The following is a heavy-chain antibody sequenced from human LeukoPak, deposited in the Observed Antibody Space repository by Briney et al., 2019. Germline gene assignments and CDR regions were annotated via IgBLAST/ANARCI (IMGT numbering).Heavy chain of an antibody. V-gene: IGHV3-23*01. CDR1: GFTFSSYA. CDR2: ISGSGGST. Sequence: GGSLRLSWAASGFTFSSYAMSWVRQAPGKGLEWVSAISGSGGSTYYADSVKGRFTISRDNAKNSLYLQMNSLRAEDTAVYYCARSDRVVTSSFDYWGQGTLVTVSS. CDR3: ARSDRVVTSSFDY. J-gene: IGHJ4*02. D-gene: IGHD2-21*02.